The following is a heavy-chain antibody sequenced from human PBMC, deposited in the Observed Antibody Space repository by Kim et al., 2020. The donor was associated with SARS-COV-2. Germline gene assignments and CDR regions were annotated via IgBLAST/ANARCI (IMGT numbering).Heavy chain of an antibody. CDR3: ARARYYDILTGYYLSRVWFDP. Sequence: SETLSLTCAVSGGSISSSNWWSWVRQPPGEGLEWIGEIYHSGSTNYNPSLKSRVTISVDKSKNQFSLKLSSVTAADTAVYYCARARYYDILTGYYLSRVWFDPWGQGTLVTVSS. J-gene: IGHJ5*02. D-gene: IGHD3-9*01. V-gene: IGHV4-4*02. CDR2: IYHSGST. CDR1: GGSISSSNW.